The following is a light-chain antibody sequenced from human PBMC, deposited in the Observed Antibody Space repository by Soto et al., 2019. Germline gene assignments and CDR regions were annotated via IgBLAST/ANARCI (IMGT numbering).Light chain of an antibody. J-gene: IGLJ1*01. CDR3: CSDAGSGVYV. V-gene: IGLV2-23*02. CDR1: SRDVGRYNF. Sequence: QSALTQPASVSGSPGQSITISCTGTSRDVGRYNFVSWYQQHPGKAPKVMIYEVTKRPSGVSNRFSGSKSGNTASLTISGLQAEDEADYYCCSDAGSGVYVFGTGTKVTVL. CDR2: EVT.